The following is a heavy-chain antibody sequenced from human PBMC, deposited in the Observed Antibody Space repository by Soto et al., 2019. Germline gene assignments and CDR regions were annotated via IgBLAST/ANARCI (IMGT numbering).Heavy chain of an antibody. CDR3: ARSWVTGRGGMDV. Sequence: QVQRVHSGAAVKKPGASWNVPCKASGYTFTSYGFSWVRQAPGQGLEWMGWINGYTGNTHYAQKFQGRVTMTTDTSTSTDYMELWTLISHDTAVYYCARSWVTGRGGMDVWGQGTTVTFSS. D-gene: IGHD1-26*01. J-gene: IGHJ6*02. CDR1: GYTFTSYG. V-gene: IGHV1-18*01. CDR2: INGYTGNT.